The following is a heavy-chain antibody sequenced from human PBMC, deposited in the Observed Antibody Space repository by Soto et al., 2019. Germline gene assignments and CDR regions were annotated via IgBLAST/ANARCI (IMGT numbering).Heavy chain of an antibody. CDR2: ISGSGVSK. CDR3: AKDRSQGATTWNVY. J-gene: IGHJ4*02. CDR1: GFIFSSSA. Sequence: PGGSLRLSCVVSGFIFSSSAMNWVRQAPGKGLEWVSTISGSGVSKYYADSVKGRFTISRDNSNNTVSLQMNSLRAEDAAVYYCAKDRSQGATTWNVYWGQGTLVTVTS. V-gene: IGHV3-23*01. D-gene: IGHD1-26*01.